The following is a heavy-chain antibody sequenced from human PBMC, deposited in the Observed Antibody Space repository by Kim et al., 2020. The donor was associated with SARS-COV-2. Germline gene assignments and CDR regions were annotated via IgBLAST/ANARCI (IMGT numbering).Heavy chain of an antibody. CDR3: ASVKCRSTTCYWGYYYYGMDV. D-gene: IGHD2-2*01. CDR2: IISSSSYI. J-gene: IGHJ6*02. CDR1: GFTCRSYT. V-gene: IGHV3-21*01. Sequence: GGSLRLSCAASGFTCRSYTMNWVRQAPGKGLEWVSSIISSSSYIYYAHPVKGRFIISRDNAKNSLYLQMNSLRAEDTAVYYCASVKCRSTTCYWGYYYYGMDVWGQGTTVTASS.